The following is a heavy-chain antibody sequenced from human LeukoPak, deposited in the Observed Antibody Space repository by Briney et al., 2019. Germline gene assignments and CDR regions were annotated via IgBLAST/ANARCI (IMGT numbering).Heavy chain of an antibody. V-gene: IGHV3-20*04. D-gene: IGHD1-20*01. CDR3: ARESITGIFGGKAFDI. CDR2: INWNGGST. CDR1: GFTFDDYG. Sequence: GGSLRLSCAASGFTFDDYGMSWVRQAPGKGLEWVSGINWNGGSTGYADSVKGRFTISRDNAKNSLYPQMNSLRAEDTALYYCARESITGIFGGKAFDIWGQGTMVTVSS. J-gene: IGHJ3*02.